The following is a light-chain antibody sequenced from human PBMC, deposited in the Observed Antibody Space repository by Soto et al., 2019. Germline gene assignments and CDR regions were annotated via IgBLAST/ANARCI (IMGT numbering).Light chain of an antibody. Sequence: DIPLTQSPSFLSASVGDRVTITCRASQGIAGSLAWYQQKPGKPPKLLIYAETTLQSGVTSRFSGSGSGTRGTLTISSLQPEDFATYYCQQVKSYPRTFGGGTRVEIK. V-gene: IGKV1-9*01. J-gene: IGKJ4*01. CDR1: QGIAGS. CDR2: AET. CDR3: QQVKSYPRT.